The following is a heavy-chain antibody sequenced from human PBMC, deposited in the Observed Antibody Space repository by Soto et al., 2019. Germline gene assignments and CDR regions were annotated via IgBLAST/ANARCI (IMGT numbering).Heavy chain of an antibody. J-gene: IGHJ6*02. Sequence: QVQLVESGGGVVQPGRSLRLFCAASGFTFSTYGMHWVRQAPGKGLEWVAVISYDGSNKYYADSVKGRFTISRDNSKNTLYLKMNSLRAEDTAVYYCARLVPAAMYYYYGMHVSAQGTTVTVSS. CDR2: ISYDGSNK. CDR1: GFTFSTYG. CDR3: ARLVPAAMYYYYGMHV. D-gene: IGHD2-2*01. V-gene: IGHV3-30*03.